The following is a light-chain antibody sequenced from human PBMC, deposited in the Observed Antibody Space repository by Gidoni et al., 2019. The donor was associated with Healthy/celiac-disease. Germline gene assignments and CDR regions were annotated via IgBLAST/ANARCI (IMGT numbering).Light chain of an antibody. CDR2: GAS. J-gene: IGKJ3*01. CDR1: QSVSSSY. V-gene: IGKV3-20*01. CDR3: QQYGSSPFT. Sequence: EIVLTQSPGTLSLSPGERATLSCRASQSVSSSYLAWYQQQPGQAPRLLIYGASSRATGIPDRFSGSGSGPDFTLTISRLEPEDFAVYYCQQYGSSPFTFGPGTKVDIK.